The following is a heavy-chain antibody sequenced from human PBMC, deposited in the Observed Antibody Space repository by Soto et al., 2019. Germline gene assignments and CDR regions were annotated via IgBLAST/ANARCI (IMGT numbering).Heavy chain of an antibody. CDR2: IDHSGST. CDR3: ARAYYDFWSGHGQLSFDY. J-gene: IGHJ4*02. V-gene: IGHV4-34*01. D-gene: IGHD3-3*01. Sequence: SETLSLTCAVYGGSFSGYYWSWIRQPPGKGLEWIGEIDHSGSTNYNPSLKSRVTISVDTSKDHFSLQLTSVTAADTAVYYCARAYYDFWSGHGQLSFDYWGQGTLVTVSS. CDR1: GGSFSGYY.